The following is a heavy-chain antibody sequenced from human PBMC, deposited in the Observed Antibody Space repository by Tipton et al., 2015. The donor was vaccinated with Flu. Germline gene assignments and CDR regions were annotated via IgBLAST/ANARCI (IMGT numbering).Heavy chain of an antibody. CDR3: AKVSADYGGIQY. CDR1: GFTFSSYA. V-gene: IGHV3-23*01. D-gene: IGHD4-23*01. Sequence: SLRLSCAASGFTFSSYAMSWVRQAPGKGLEWVSAISGSGGSTYYADSVKGRFTISRDNSKNTLYLQMNSLRAEDTAVYYCAKVSADYGGIQYWGQGTLVTVSS. J-gene: IGHJ4*02. CDR2: ISGSGGST.